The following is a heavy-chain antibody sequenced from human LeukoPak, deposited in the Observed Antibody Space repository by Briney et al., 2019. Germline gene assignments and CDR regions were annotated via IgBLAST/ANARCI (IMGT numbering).Heavy chain of an antibody. CDR3: ARGSRAKDSGHYYYYMDV. Sequence: GGSLRLSCAASGFTFSTYSMNWVRQAPGKGLEWVSFISTSSIYIYYGDSVKGRFTISRDNAKNSLYLQINSLRAEDTAVYYCARGSRAKDSGHYYYYMDVWGRGTAVTISS. CDR1: GFTFSTYS. D-gene: IGHD2-15*01. CDR2: ISTSSIYI. J-gene: IGHJ6*03. V-gene: IGHV3-21*01.